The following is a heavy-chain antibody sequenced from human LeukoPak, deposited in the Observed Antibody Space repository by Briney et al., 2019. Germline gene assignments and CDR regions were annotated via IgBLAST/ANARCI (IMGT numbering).Heavy chain of an antibody. D-gene: IGHD6-19*01. V-gene: IGHV4-59*01. CDR3: ARVLARSGEIDY. CDR2: TFYRGST. CDR1: GGSISSYF. Sequence: SETLSLTCTVSGGSISSYFWNWMRQSPGKGLGWIGKTFYRGSTNYNPSLKSRVTISVDTSKNQFSLKLSSVTAADTAVYYCARVLARSGEIDYWGQGTLVTVSS. J-gene: IGHJ4*02.